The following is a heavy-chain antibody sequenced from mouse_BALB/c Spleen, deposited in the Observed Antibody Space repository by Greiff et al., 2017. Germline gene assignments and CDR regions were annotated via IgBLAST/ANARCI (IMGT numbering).Heavy chain of an antibody. CDR1: GDSITSGY. J-gene: IGHJ4*01. V-gene: IGHV3-8*02. D-gene: IGHD1-2*01. CDR2: ISYSGST. Sequence: VQLKESGPSLVKPSQTLSLTCSVTGDSITSGYWNWIRKFPGNKLEYMGYISYSGSTYYNPSLKSRISITRDTSKNQYYLQLNSVTTEDTATYYCARTTTAHYCYAMDYWGQGTSVTVSS. CDR3: ARTTTAHYCYAMDY.